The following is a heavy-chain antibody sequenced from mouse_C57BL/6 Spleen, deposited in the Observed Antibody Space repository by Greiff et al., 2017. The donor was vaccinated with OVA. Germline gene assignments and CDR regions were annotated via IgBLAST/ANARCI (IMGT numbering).Heavy chain of an antibody. D-gene: IGHD4-1*02. Sequence: VQLQQSGPELVKPGASVKISCKASGYTFTDYYMNWVKQSHGKSLEWIGDINPNNGGTSYNQKFKGKATLTVDKSSSTAYMELRSLTSEDSAVYYCADNFLMDYWGQGTSVTVSS. J-gene: IGHJ4*01. CDR3: ADNFLMDY. V-gene: IGHV1-26*01. CDR1: GYTFTDYY. CDR2: INPNNGGT.